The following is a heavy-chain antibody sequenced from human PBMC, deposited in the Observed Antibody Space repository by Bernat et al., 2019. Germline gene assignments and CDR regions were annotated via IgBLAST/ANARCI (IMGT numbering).Heavy chain of an antibody. CDR1: GFTFSSYA. V-gene: IGHV3-23*04. CDR3: AKDIPSCAGIVVVVASPFDY. Sequence: EVQLGESGGGLVQPGGSLRLSCAASGFTFSSYAMSWVRQAPGKGLEWVSAISGSGGSTYYADSVKGRFTISRDHSTNTLYLQMNTLRAEDTAVYYCAKDIPSCAGIVVVVASPFDYWGQGTLVTVAS. D-gene: IGHD2-15*01. J-gene: IGHJ4*01. CDR2: ISGSGGST.